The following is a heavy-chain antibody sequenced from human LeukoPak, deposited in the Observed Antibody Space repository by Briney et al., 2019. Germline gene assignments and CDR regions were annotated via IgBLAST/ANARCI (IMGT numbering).Heavy chain of an antibody. D-gene: IGHD4-11*01. CDR1: GYIFTNYW. CDR3: ARLDMTTATFDS. V-gene: IGHV5-10-1*01. Sequence: LGESLETSSKGSGYIFTNYWSSCVRQMPGKGLEWMGKIDPSDSYANYSPSFQGHVTLSADKSIDTAYLQWSSLEASDTAMYYCARLDMTTATFDSWGHGTLVTVSS. CDR2: IDPSDSYA. J-gene: IGHJ4*03.